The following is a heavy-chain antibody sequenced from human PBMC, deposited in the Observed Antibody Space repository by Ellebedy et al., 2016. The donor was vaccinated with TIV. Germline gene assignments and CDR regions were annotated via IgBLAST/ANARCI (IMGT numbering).Heavy chain of an antibody. D-gene: IGHD6-13*01. V-gene: IGHV1-69*13. CDR1: GGTFSSYA. Sequence: SVKVSXXASGGTFSSYAISWVRQAPGQGLEWMGGIIPIFGTANYAQKFQGRVTITADESTSTAYMELSSLRSEDTAVYYCARKKQQLVDDAFDIWGQGTMVTVSS. J-gene: IGHJ3*02. CDR3: ARKKQQLVDDAFDI. CDR2: IIPIFGTA.